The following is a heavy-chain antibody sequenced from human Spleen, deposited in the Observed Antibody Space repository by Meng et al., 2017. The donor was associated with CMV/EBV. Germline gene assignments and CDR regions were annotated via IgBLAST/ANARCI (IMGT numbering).Heavy chain of an antibody. CDR2: IRSKAYGGTT. J-gene: IGHJ3*02. V-gene: IGHV3-49*04. D-gene: IGHD3-22*01. CDR3: NYYDSSGYSNAFDI. CDR1: GFTFGDYA. Sequence: GESLKISCTASGFTFGDYAMSWVRQAPGKGLEWVGFIRSKAYGGTTEYAASVKGRFTISRDDSKSIAYLQMNSLKTEDTAVYYCNYYDSSGYSNAFDIWGQGTMVTVSS.